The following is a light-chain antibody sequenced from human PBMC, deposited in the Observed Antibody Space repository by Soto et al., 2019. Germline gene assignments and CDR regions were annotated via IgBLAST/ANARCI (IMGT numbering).Light chain of an antibody. CDR3: AAWDGSLDGRFV. V-gene: IGLV1-47*02. Sequence: QDVVAQPPSASGTPGQRVTISCAGSSSNIGSNYVHWYQQLPGTAPKLLIYLNDQRPSGVPDRFSGSKSGTSASLAISGLRSDDEADYFCAAWDGSLDGRFVFGAGTKLTVL. CDR1: SSNIGSNY. J-gene: IGLJ1*01. CDR2: LND.